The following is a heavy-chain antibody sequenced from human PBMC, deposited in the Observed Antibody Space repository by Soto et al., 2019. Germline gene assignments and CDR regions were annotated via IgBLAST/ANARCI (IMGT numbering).Heavy chain of an antibody. CDR1: GLTFSNYW. CDR3: ARTARECSSPGCAN. Sequence: EVQLVESGGGLVQPGGSLRLSCVVSGLTFSNYWMSWVRQAPGKGLEWVANINQDGSESYYVDTVKGRFTISRDNAKNSLYLQMTSLRAEDTAVYYCARTARECSSPGCANWGQGTLVTVSS. V-gene: IGHV3-7*01. D-gene: IGHD2-2*01. J-gene: IGHJ4*02. CDR2: INQDGSES.